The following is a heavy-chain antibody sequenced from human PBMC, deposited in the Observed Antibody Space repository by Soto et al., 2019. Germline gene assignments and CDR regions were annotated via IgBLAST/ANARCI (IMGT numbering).Heavy chain of an antibody. CDR3: ARDSSGYYYVLDY. V-gene: IGHV1-2*04. Sequence: QVQLVQSGAEVKKPGASVKVSCKASGYTFTGYYMHWVRQAPGQGLEWMGWINPNSGGTNYAQKFQGWVSMPRDASISTAYMELSRLRSDDTAVYYCARDSSGYYYVLDYWGQGTLVTVSS. D-gene: IGHD3-22*01. CDR1: GYTFTGYY. J-gene: IGHJ4*02. CDR2: INPNSGGT.